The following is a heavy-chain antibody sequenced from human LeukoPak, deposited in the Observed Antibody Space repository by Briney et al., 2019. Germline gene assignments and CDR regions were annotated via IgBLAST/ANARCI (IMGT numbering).Heavy chain of an antibody. D-gene: IGHD3-10*01. CDR3: ARGGNRWNWYYYGSGSNRGLDY. V-gene: IGHV1-8*01. CDR2: MNPNSGNT. CDR1: GYTFTSYD. Sequence: GASVKVSCKASGYTFTSYDINWVRQATGQGLEWMGWMNPNSGNTGYAQKFQGRVTMTRNTSISTAYMELSSLRSEDTAVYYCARGGNRWNWYYYGSGSNRGLDYWGQGTLVTVSS. J-gene: IGHJ4*02.